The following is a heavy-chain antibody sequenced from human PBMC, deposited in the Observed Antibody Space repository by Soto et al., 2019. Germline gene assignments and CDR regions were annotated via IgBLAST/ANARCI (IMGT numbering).Heavy chain of an antibody. CDR1: GVTFRDYY. Sequence: QVQLVESGGGLVRPGGSLRLSCEASGVTFRDYYMTWFRQAPGKGLEWLSYIDSSTKYTNYADSVKGRFTISTDNAKLSLYLQMNSLRAADTAVYYCAREYYYTMDVWGQGTMVTVSS. V-gene: IGHV3-11*05. CDR2: IDSSTKYT. CDR3: AREYYYTMDV. J-gene: IGHJ6*02.